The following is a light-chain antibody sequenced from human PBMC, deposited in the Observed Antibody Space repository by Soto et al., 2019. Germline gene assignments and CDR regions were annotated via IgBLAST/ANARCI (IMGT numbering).Light chain of an antibody. V-gene: IGKV1-39*01. CDR1: QSISSY. CDR3: QQGSNWPTRT. CDR2: DAS. Sequence: DIQMTQSPSSLSASVGDRVTITCRASQSISSYLNWYQQKPGKAPKLXXYDASSLESGVPSRFSGSGSGTEFTLTISSLETEDFAIYACQQGSNWPTRTFGQGTKVDIK. J-gene: IGKJ1*01.